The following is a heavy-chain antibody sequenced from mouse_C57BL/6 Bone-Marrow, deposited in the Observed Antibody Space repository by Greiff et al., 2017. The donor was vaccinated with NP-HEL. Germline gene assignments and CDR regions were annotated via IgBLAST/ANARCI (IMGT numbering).Heavy chain of an antibody. V-gene: IGHV1-72*01. CDR1: GYTFTSYW. Sequence: QVQLQQPGAELVKPGASVKLSCKASGYTFTSYWMHWVKQRPGRGLEWIGRIDPNSGGTKYNEKFKSKATLTVDKPSSTAYMQLSSLTSEDSAVYYCARWEGYYYGSTPWFAYWGQGTLVTVSA. CDR3: ARWEGYYYGSTPWFAY. J-gene: IGHJ3*01. CDR2: IDPNSGGT. D-gene: IGHD1-1*01.